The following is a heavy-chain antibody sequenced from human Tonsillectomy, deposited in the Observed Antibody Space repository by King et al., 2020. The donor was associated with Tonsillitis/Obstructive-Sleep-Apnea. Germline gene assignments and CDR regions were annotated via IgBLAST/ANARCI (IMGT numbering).Heavy chain of an antibody. CDR2: IDGTGNHI. CDR3: TRALSTAYLDS. J-gene: IGHJ4*02. CDR1: GFAFHSYT. V-gene: IGHV3-21*01. Sequence: VQLVESGGGLVKPGGSLRLSCAASGFAFHSYTLEWVRQAPGKWLEWVSSIDGTGNHIYYADSVKGRFTVSRDNTKNALYLQMTSLRAEDTALYYCTRALSTAYLDSWGQGTLVTVAS.